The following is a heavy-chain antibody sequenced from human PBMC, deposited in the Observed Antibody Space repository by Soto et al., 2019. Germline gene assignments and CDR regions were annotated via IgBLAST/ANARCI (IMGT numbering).Heavy chain of an antibody. Sequence: QVQLQESGPGLVKPSETLSLTCTVSGGSISSYYWSWIRQPPGKGLEWIGYIYYSGSTNYSPSLKSRVTISVDTSKNQFSLKLSSVTAADTAVYYCARPFKVAGTMYFDLWGRGTLVTVSS. CDR1: GGSISSYY. J-gene: IGHJ2*01. D-gene: IGHD6-19*01. CDR3: ARPFKVAGTMYFDL. V-gene: IGHV4-59*08. CDR2: IYYSGST.